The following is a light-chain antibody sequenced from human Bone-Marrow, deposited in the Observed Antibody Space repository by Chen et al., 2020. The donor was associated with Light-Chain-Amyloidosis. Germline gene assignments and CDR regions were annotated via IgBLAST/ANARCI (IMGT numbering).Light chain of an antibody. J-gene: IGLJ2*01. CDR2: KNN. V-gene: IGLV1-47*01. CDR1: SSNIGSNY. Sequence: QSVLTQPPSASGTPGQRVTISCSGSSSNIGSNYVYWYQQLPGTAPKLLIYKNNQRPSGVPDRFAGSKAGTAASLAIRGLRSEDEADYYCEAWDDSLSRVVFGGGTKLTVL. CDR3: EAWDDSLSRVV.